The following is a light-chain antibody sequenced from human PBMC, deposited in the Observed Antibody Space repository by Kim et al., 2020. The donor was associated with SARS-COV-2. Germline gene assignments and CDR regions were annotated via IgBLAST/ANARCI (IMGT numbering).Light chain of an antibody. V-gene: IGKV1-27*01. CDR3: QKYSTAPLT. J-gene: IGKJ1*01. CDR2: PAS. CDR1: QGLSKS. Sequence: YVRDRVTITCRASQGLSKSLVWYQQEPRKAPKVLIYPASTLQSGVPSRVSGSGSWAEFTLTINSLQPEDAATYYCQKYSTAPLTFGQGTKVDIK.